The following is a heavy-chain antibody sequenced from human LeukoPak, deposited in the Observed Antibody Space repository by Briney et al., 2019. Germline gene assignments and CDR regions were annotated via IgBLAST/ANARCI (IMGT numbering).Heavy chain of an antibody. CDR1: GFTFSSYG. D-gene: IGHD3-22*01. CDR3: AKTSGYYSD. Sequence: GGSLRLSCATSGFTFSSYGMSWVRQAPGKGLEWVSGISGSGGTTYYAASVKRRLTISRDNSKHSLSLQVSSLRAEDRAVYFCAKTSGYYSDWGQGTLGTGFS. CDR2: ISGSGGTT. V-gene: IGHV3-23*01. J-gene: IGHJ4*02.